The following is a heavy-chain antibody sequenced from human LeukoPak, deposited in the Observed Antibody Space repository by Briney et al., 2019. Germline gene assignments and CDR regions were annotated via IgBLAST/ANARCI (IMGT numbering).Heavy chain of an antibody. CDR3: ARDAWGPVAATLDV. Sequence: GGSLRLSCAAAGFILSRYGMHQVRQAPGKGLEWVAVIWNDGRNKYYADSVKGRFTISRDNSKNTVYLQMNNQRAEDTAVCHCARDAWGPVAATLDVWGQGTTVTVSS. CDR1: GFILSRYG. J-gene: IGHJ6*02. CDR2: IWNDGRNK. V-gene: IGHV3-33*08. D-gene: IGHD3-16*01.